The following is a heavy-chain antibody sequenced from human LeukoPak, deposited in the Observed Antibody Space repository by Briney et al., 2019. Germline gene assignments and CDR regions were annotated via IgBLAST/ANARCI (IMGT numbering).Heavy chain of an antibody. CDR1: GFAFNHYA. CDR3: ARESFGSGSYPDF. CDR2: IWHDGSHK. V-gene: IGHV3-33*01. D-gene: IGHD3-10*01. J-gene: IGHJ4*02. Sequence: PGWALTLSCAESGFAFNHYAMHWVRQAPGQGLEGVALIWHDGSHKFYSNSVRGQFTISRDNSKNAVSLQMNNLRPGDTPVYYCARESFGSGSYPDFWGQGTLVTVSS.